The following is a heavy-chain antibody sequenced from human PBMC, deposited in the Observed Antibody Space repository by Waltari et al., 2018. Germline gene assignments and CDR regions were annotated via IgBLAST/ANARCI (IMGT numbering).Heavy chain of an antibody. CDR1: GGSISSSSYY. Sequence: QLQLQESGPGLVKPSETLSLTCTVSGGSISSSSYYWGWIRQPPGKGLEWIGSIYYSVVTSCNPSLKSRVTISVDTSKNQFSLKLSSVTAADTAVYYCASEQQLAPLGMDVWGQGTTVTVSS. CDR3: ASEQQLAPLGMDV. CDR2: IYYSVVT. J-gene: IGHJ6*02. V-gene: IGHV4-39*07. D-gene: IGHD6-13*01.